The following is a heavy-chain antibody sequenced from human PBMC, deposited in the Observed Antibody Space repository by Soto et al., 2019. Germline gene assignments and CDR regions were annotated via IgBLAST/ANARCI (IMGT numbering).Heavy chain of an antibody. J-gene: IGHJ4*02. V-gene: IGHV3-11*01. CDR1: GFTFSDYY. D-gene: IGHD6-19*01. CDR2: LSSTGRTI. Sequence: QVQLVESGGGLVKPGGSLRLSCAASGFTFSDYYMSWIRQAPGKGLEWVSYLSSTGRTIYYADSVKGRFTISRDNANNSLSLQMNSLRAEDTAVYYCARDSVAGSHDFDYWGQGTLVTVSS. CDR3: ARDSVAGSHDFDY.